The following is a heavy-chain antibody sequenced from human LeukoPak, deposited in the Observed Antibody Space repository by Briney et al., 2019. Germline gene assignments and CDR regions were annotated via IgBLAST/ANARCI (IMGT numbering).Heavy chain of an antibody. CDR3: AKDGTAGPAFDI. D-gene: IGHD1-26*01. CDR1: GFTFSSYG. V-gene: IGHV3-23*01. J-gene: IGHJ3*02. CDR2: ISGSGGST. Sequence: GGSLRLSRAASGFTFSSYGMSWVRQAPGKGLEWVSAISGSGGSTYYADSVKGRFTISRDNSKNTLYLQMNSLRAEDTAVYYCAKDGTAGPAFDIWGQGTMVTVSS.